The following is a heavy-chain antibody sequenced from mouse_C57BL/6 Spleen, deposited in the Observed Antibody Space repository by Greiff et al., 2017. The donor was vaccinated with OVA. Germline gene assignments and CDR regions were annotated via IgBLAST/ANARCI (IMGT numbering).Heavy chain of an antibody. CDR3: ARVLYYAMDY. Sequence: QVQLKESGPELVKPGASVKISCKASGYAFSSSWMNWVKQRPGKGLEWIGRIYPGDGDTNYNGKFKGKATLTADKSSSTAYMQLSSLTSEDSAVYFCARVLYYAMDYWGQRTSVTVSS. D-gene: IGHD1-1*01. CDR1: GYAFSSSW. V-gene: IGHV1-82*01. J-gene: IGHJ4*01. CDR2: IYPGDGDT.